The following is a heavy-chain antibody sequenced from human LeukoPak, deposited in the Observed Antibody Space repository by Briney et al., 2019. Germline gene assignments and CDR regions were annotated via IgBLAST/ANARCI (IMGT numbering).Heavy chain of an antibody. CDR1: GYRFTSYW. CDR2: IYPGDSDT. D-gene: IGHD5-18*01. V-gene: IGHV5-51*01. CDR3: ARRRGYSYGYTPLFDY. J-gene: IGHJ4*02. Sequence: GESLKISCKGSGYRFTSYWIGGVRQMPGKGLEGMGIIYPGDSDTRYSPSFQGQVTISADKSISTAYLQWSSLKASDTAMYYCARRRGYSYGYTPLFDYWGQGTLVTVSS.